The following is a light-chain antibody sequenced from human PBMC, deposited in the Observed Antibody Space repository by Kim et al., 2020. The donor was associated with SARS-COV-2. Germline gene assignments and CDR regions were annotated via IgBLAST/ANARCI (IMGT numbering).Light chain of an antibody. CDR2: GAS. Sequence: DIQMTQSPSSLSASVGDRVTITCRASQSVVTYLSWHQHKPGKAPELLISGASSLQSGVPSRFSGSGSGTDFTLTISSLQPEDFATYYCQQSYSIPITFGQRARLEIK. CDR1: QSVVTY. J-gene: IGKJ5*01. V-gene: IGKV1-39*01. CDR3: QQSYSIPIT.